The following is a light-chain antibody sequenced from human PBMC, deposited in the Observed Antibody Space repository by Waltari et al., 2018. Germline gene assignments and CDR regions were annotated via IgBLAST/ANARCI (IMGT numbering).Light chain of an antibody. CDR3: LENYNYPWT. CDR2: AAS. Sequence: AFQMTQSPSSLSASVGDRVTITCRTNKGIGNDVGWYQQKPGKAPKLLIYAASSLQSGVPSRFSGSGSGTDFTLTISSPQPEDFATYYCLENYNYPWTFGQGTRVEIK. V-gene: IGKV1-6*01. CDR1: KGIGND. J-gene: IGKJ1*01.